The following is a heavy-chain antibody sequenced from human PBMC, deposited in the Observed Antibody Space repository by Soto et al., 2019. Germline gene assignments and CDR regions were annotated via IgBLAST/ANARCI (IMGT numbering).Heavy chain of an antibody. CDR1: GFMFSRYC. Sequence: ASVKVSCKASGFMFSRYCFSWVRQAPGQGLEWMGWISAYNGLTNFAQRFQGRVSLTTDTSTSTAYMELRSLKSDDTAVYYCARSFNSVISLKVDEYHGLDVWGQGTTVTVSS. D-gene: IGHD3-9*01. V-gene: IGHV1-18*04. CDR3: ARSFNSVISLKVDEYHGLDV. J-gene: IGHJ6*02. CDR2: ISAYNGLT.